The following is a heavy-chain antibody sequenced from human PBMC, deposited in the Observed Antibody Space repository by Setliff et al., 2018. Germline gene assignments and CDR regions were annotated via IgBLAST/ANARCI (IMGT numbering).Heavy chain of an antibody. V-gene: IGHV4-39*01. D-gene: IGHD3-16*02. J-gene: IGHJ4*02. Sequence: PSETLSLTCTVSGASINSGTYYWAWIRQPPGKGLGWIGRIHYSGTTYYNASLKSRVTMSVDTSKNQFSLNLSSVTAADTAVYYCARTGTYRYFDYWGQGALVTVSS. CDR1: GASINSGTYY. CDR2: IHYSGTT. CDR3: ARTGTYRYFDY.